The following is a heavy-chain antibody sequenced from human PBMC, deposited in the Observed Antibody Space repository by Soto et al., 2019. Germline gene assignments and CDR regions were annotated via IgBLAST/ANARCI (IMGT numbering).Heavy chain of an antibody. CDR2: IFYTGST. CDR3: ARHLPYCGGDCYSLDY. Sequence: SETLSLTCTVSDDSISSSSYYWGWIRQPPGKGLEWIGSIFYTGSTYSNPSIKSRVTISVDTSKNQFSLKLSSVTAADTAVYYCARHLPYCGGDCYSLDYWGQGTLVTVSS. CDR1: DDSISSSSYY. V-gene: IGHV4-39*01. J-gene: IGHJ4*02. D-gene: IGHD2-21*02.